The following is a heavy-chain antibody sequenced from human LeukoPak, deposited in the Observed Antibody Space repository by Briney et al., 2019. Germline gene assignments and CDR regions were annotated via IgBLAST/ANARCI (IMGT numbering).Heavy chain of an antibody. CDR1: GFTFSSHW. CDR3: ATVGYSGYDWEPGFDY. V-gene: IGHV3-74*01. D-gene: IGHD5-12*01. Sequence: PGGSLRLSCAASGFTFSSHWMHWVRQAPGKGLVWVSRINSDGSSISYADSVRGRFTISRDNAKNTLYLQMNSLRAEDTAVYYCATVGYSGYDWEPGFDYWGQGTLVTVSS. CDR2: INSDGSSI. J-gene: IGHJ4*02.